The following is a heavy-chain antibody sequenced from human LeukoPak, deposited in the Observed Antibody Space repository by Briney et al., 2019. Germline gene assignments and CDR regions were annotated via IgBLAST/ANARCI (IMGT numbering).Heavy chain of an antibody. J-gene: IGHJ4*02. Sequence: GGSLRLSCAASGFTFSSCAMSWVRQAPGKGLEWVSAISASGDSTYYADSVKGRFTISRDNSKNTLYLQMNSLRAEDTAVYYCAKRGTSGRVDYWGQGTLVTVSS. D-gene: IGHD2-2*01. V-gene: IGHV3-23*01. CDR1: GFTFSSCA. CDR3: AKRGTSGRVDY. CDR2: ISASGDST.